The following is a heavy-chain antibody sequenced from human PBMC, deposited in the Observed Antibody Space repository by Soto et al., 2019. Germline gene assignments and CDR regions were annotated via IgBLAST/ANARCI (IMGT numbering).Heavy chain of an antibody. CDR2: ISAYNDNT. J-gene: IGHJ4*02. CDR1: GYTFTNFG. Sequence: QVQLVQSGAEVKKPGASVKVSCKASGYTFTNFGIILVRQAPGQGLEWMGWISAYNDNTNYAQNFQGRVTMTTDTSTSTAYMDLSSLISDDTDVYYFLRGGTPIDYWGQGTLVTVSS. D-gene: IGHD3-16*01. V-gene: IGHV1-18*01. CDR3: LRGGTPIDY.